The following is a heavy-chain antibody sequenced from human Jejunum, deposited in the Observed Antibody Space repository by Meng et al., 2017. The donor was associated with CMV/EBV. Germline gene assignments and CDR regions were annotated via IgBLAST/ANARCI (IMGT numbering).Heavy chain of an antibody. CDR2: FYSSDTY. Sequence: VPLQESGPGLVNSSRPLFPTCTVSGGSTNNYYWSWIRQSAGKGLEWIGRFYSSDTYNYHPSLNSRVTMSLDTSKKQFSLILSSVTAADTARYYCARGPGASTREGFDHWGLGTLVTVSS. D-gene: IGHD1-26*01. J-gene: IGHJ4*02. CDR1: GGSTNNYY. V-gene: IGHV4-4*07. CDR3: ARGPGASTREGFDH.